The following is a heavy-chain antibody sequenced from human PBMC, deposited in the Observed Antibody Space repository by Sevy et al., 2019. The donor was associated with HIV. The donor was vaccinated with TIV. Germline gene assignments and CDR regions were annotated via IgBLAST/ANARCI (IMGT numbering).Heavy chain of an antibody. J-gene: IGHJ5*02. D-gene: IGHD1-26*01. CDR3: ARNKSRREGEYWFDP. V-gene: IGHV4-31*03. Sequence: TLSLTCTVSGGSISSGAYYWSWIRQHPGTGLECIGYIYYTGSTYHNPSLRSRVTMSVDTSKNQFSLRLSSVTVADTAVYYCARNKSRREGEYWFDPWGQGTLVTVSS. CDR2: IYYTGST. CDR1: GGSISSGAYY.